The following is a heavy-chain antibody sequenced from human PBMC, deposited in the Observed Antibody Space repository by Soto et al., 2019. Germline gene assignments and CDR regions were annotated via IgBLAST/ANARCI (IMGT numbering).Heavy chain of an antibody. Sequence: SETLSLTCVLHGGSSSGYYSDGFPQPPGKGRKRNREVNHGGTSNYNPSLKSRAIISVDTSNNQFSLKLTSVTAEDTVLYFCASSSFLRSGELLHAMDVWGQGTTVTVSS. CDR3: ASSSFLRSGELLHAMDV. CDR1: GGSSSGYY. D-gene: IGHD3-10*01. J-gene: IGHJ6*02. CDR2: VNHGGTS. V-gene: IGHV4-34*01.